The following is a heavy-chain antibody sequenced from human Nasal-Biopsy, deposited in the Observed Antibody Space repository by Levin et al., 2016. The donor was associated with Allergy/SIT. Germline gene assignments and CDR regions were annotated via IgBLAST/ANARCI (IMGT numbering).Heavy chain of an antibody. CDR1: GFIFRTYG. Sequence: GESLKISCVGSGFIFRTYGMGWVRQASGKGPEWVAAISSDGYEVEYADSVKGRFTVSRDNSKNTMFLDMDSLSVDDTATYYCAVTHWGPGTLVTVSS. CDR2: ISSDGYEV. D-gene: IGHD4-23*01. V-gene: IGHV3-23*05. CDR3: AVTH. J-gene: IGHJ4*02.